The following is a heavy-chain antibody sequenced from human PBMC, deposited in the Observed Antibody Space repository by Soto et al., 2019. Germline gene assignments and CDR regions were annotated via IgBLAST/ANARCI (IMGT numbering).Heavy chain of an antibody. CDR3: ARTSEGRLLLSYWFDP. Sequence: QVQLVQSGAEVKKPGSSVKVSCKASGGTFSSYASSWVRQAPGQGLEWMGGIIPICGTANYAQKFQGRVTITADESTSTAYMELSSLRSEDTAVYYCARTSEGRLLLSYWFDPWGQGTLVTVSS. CDR2: IIPICGTA. CDR1: GGTFSSYA. J-gene: IGHJ5*02. D-gene: IGHD3-10*01. V-gene: IGHV1-69*01.